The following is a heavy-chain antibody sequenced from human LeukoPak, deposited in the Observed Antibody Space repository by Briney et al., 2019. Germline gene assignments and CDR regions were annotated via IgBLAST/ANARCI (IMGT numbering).Heavy chain of an antibody. V-gene: IGHV1-69*05. CDR1: GGTFSSYS. J-gene: IGHJ6*03. CDR2: IIPILGTA. Sequence: ASVKVSCKASGGTFSSYSIGWVRHAPGQVLEWMGGIIPILGTANYAQKFQGRVTITTDESTSTAYMELSSLRSEDTAVYYCASQYCSGGSCYFLDVYYYMDVWGKGTTVTVSS. CDR3: ASQYCSGGSCYFLDVYYYMDV. D-gene: IGHD2-15*01.